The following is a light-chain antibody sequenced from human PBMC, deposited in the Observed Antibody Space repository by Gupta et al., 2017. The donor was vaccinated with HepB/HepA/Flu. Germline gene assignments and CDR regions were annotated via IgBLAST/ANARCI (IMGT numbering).Light chain of an antibody. Sequence: DIQMIPSPSPLSASVGDRVTITCRASQGISNYLAWYQQKPGKVPKLLIYAASTLQSGVPSRFSGSGSGTDFTLTISSLQPEDVSTYYCQKYNSAPWTFGQGTKVEIK. CDR1: QGISNY. CDR3: QKYNSAPWT. V-gene: IGKV1-27*01. J-gene: IGKJ1*01. CDR2: AAS.